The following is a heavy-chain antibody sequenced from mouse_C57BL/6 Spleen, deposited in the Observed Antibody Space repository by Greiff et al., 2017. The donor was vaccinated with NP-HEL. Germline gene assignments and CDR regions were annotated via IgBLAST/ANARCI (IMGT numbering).Heavy chain of an antibody. D-gene: IGHD1-1*01. Sequence: QVQLQQPGTELVKPGASVKLSCKASGYTFTSYWMHWVKQRPGQGLEWIGNINPSNGGTNYNEKFKSKATLTVDKSSSTAYMQLSSLSSEDSAVYYCARWVLLRRDYYAMDYWGQGTSVTVSS. CDR2: INPSNGGT. CDR3: ARWVLLRRDYYAMDY. J-gene: IGHJ4*01. V-gene: IGHV1-53*01. CDR1: GYTFTSYW.